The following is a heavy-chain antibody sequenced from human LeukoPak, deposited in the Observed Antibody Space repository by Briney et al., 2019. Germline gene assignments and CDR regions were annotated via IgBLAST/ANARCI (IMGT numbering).Heavy chain of an antibody. Sequence: PGGSLRLSCAASGFTFSSYGMHWVRQAPGKGPEWVAFIRYDGSNKYYADSVKGRFTISRDNSKNTLYLQMNSLRAEDTAVYYCAKSGHSSSGIFDYWGQGTLVTVSS. D-gene: IGHD6-13*01. CDR1: GFTFSSYG. CDR3: AKSGHSSSGIFDY. CDR2: IRYDGSNK. V-gene: IGHV3-30*02. J-gene: IGHJ4*02.